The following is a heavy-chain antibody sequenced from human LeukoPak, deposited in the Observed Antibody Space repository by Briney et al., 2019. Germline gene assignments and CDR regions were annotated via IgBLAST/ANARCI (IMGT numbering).Heavy chain of an antibody. D-gene: IGHD1-26*01. CDR3: ASEGVGATNYFYYYYYMDV. Sequence: SGTLSLTCAVSGGSISSSNWWSWVRQPPGKGLEWIGEIYHSGSTNYNPSLKSRVTISVDKSKNQFSLKLSSVTAADTAVYYCASEGVGATNYFYYYYYMDVWGKGTTVTVSS. V-gene: IGHV4-4*02. J-gene: IGHJ6*03. CDR2: IYHSGST. CDR1: GGSISSSNW.